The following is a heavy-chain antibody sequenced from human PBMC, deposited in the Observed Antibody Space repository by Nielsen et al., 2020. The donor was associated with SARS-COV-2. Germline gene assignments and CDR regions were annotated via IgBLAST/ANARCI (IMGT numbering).Heavy chain of an antibody. CDR1: GFTFSSYA. V-gene: IGHV3-49*04. J-gene: IGHJ1*01. Sequence: GESLKISCAASGFTFSSYAMSWVRQAPGKGLEWVGFIRSKAYGGTTEYAASVKGRFTISRDDSKSIAYLQMNSLKTEDTAVYYCTRGRVGVQGSSFFQHWGQGTLVTVSS. CDR2: IRSKAYGGTT. CDR3: TRGRVGVQGSSFFQH. D-gene: IGHD6-13*01.